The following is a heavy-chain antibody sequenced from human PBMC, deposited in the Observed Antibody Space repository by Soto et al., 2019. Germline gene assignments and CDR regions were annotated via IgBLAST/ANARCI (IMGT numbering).Heavy chain of an antibody. V-gene: IGHV1-69*02. CDR3: ARGFFDWLPTGYYYYYMDV. J-gene: IGHJ6*03. D-gene: IGHD3-9*01. CDR1: GGTFSSYT. CDR2: IIPILGIA. Sequence: ASVKVSCKASGGTFSSYTISWVRQAPGQGLEWMGRIIPILGIANYAQKFQGRVTITADKSTSTAYMELSSLRSEDTALYYCARGFFDWLPTGYYYYYMDVWGKGTTVTVSS.